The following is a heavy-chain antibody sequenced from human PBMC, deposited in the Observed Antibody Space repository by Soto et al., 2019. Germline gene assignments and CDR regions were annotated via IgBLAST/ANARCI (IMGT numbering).Heavy chain of an antibody. J-gene: IGHJ4*02. CDR2: INSDGSST. Sequence: GGSLRLSCAASGFTFSSYWMHWVRQAPGKGLVWVSRINSDGSSTSYADSVKGRFTISRDNAKNTRYLQMNSLRAEDTAVYYCARDPSSGYLIRRNFDYWGQGTLVTVSS. CDR3: ARDPSSGYLIRRNFDY. V-gene: IGHV3-74*01. CDR1: GFTFSSYW. D-gene: IGHD3-22*01.